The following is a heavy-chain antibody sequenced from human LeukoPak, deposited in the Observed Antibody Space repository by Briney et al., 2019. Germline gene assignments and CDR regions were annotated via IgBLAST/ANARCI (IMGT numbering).Heavy chain of an antibody. CDR2: ISYDGSNK. D-gene: IGHD3-10*01. V-gene: IGHV3-30*03. J-gene: IGHJ3*02. CDR3: ARDNRVLWFGDTALDAFDI. Sequence: GGSLRLSCAASGFTFSSYGMHWVRQAPGKGLEWVAVISYDGSNKYYADSVKGRFTISRDNAKNSLYLQMNSLRAEDTAVYYCARDNRVLWFGDTALDAFDIWGQGTMVTVSS. CDR1: GFTFSSYG.